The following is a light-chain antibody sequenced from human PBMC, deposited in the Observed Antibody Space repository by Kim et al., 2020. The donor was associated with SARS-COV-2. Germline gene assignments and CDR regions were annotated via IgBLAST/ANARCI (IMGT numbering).Light chain of an antibody. CDR3: QSADSSDSGL. Sequence: SPGQTARISCSGDALPNQYAYWYQQKPGQAPVGVIYKDSERPSGIPERVSGSSSGTTVTLTISGVQAEDEADYYCQSADSSDSGLFGGGTQRTV. CDR1: ALPNQY. CDR2: KDS. V-gene: IGLV3-25*03. J-gene: IGLJ2*01.